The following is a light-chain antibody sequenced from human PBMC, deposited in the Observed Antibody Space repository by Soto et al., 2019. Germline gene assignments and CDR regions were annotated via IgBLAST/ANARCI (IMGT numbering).Light chain of an antibody. V-gene: IGKV1D-12*01. J-gene: IGKJ2*01. CDR1: HGIGSW. Sequence: DIQMTQSPSSVSASVGDRVTISCRASHGIGSWLAWYQQKPWKAPKLLMYAASRLHSGVPSRFSGSGSGTDFTLTISSRQPEDFATYYCQQANSFPHPFRQGTKLQIK. CDR2: AAS. CDR3: QQANSFPHP.